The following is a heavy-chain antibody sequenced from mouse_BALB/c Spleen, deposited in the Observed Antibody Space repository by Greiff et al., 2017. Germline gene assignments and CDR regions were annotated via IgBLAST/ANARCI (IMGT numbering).Heavy chain of an antibody. D-gene: IGHD2-4*01. CDR1: GYTFTSYW. CDR2: IYPGNSDT. V-gene: IGHV1-5*01. J-gene: IGHJ3*01. CDR3: TGNYDENSPFAY. Sequence: EVQLQQSGTVLARPGASVKMSCKASGYTFTSYWMHWVKQRPGQGLEWIGAIYPGNSDTSYNQKFKGKAKLTAVTSTSTAYMELSSLTNEDSAVYYCTGNYDENSPFAYWGQGTLVTVSA.